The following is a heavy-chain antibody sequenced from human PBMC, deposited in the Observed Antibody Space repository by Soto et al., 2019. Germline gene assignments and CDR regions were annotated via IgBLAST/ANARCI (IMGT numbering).Heavy chain of an antibody. CDR1: GFTFSSYE. J-gene: IGHJ6*02. CDR2: ISSSGSTI. CDR3: ARGMQAIEPYYYYGMDV. V-gene: IGHV3-48*03. Sequence: EVQLVESGGGLVQPGGSLRLSCAASGFTFSSYEMNWVRQAPGKGLEWVSYISSSGSTIYYADSVKGRFTISRDNAKNSLDLQMNSLRAEDTAVYYCARGMQAIEPYYYYGMDVWGQGTTVTVSS.